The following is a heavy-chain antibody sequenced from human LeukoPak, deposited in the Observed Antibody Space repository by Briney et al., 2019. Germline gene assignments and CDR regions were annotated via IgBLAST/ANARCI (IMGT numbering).Heavy chain of an antibody. Sequence: SETLSLTCAVYGGSFSGCYWSWIRQPPGKGLEWIGEINHSGSTNYNPSLKSRVTISVDTSKNQFSLKLSSVTAADTAVYYCARDPIYRNSSGSIDYWGQGTLVTVSS. J-gene: IGHJ4*02. V-gene: IGHV4-34*01. D-gene: IGHD3-22*01. CDR1: GGSFSGCY. CDR3: ARDPIYRNSSGSIDY. CDR2: INHSGST.